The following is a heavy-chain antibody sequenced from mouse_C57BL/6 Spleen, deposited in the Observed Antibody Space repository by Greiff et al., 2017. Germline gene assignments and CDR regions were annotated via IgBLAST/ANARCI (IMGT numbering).Heavy chain of an antibody. CDR1: GFTFSSYA. J-gene: IGHJ4*01. V-gene: IGHV5-4*03. CDR3: ASDNGNYPAYAMDY. CDR2: ISDGGSYT. Sequence: EVKLQESGGGLVKPGGSLKLSCAASGFTFSSYAMSWVRQTPEKRLEWVATISDGGSYTYYPDNVKGRFTISRDNAKNNLYLQMSHLKSEDTAMYYCASDNGNYPAYAMDYWGQGTSVTVSS. D-gene: IGHD2-1*01.